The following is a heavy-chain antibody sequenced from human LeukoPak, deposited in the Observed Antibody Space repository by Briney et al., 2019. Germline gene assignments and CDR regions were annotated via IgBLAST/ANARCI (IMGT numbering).Heavy chain of an antibody. Sequence: PSETLSLTCSVSADSISSSSYYWGWLRQPPGKGLEWFSSIYYSGSTFCNPSPESRVTISVDMSQNQFSLKLSSVTAADTAVYYCARQSGPYASRWFDYWGQGTLVTVSS. D-gene: IGHD6-13*01. CDR1: ADSISSSSYY. J-gene: IGHJ4*02. V-gene: IGHV4-39*01. CDR3: ARQSGPYASRWFDY. CDR2: IYYSGST.